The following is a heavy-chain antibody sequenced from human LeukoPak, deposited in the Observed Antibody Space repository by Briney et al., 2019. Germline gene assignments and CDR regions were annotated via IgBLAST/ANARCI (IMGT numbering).Heavy chain of an antibody. J-gene: IGHJ3*02. V-gene: IGHV4-34*01. Sequence: SETLSLTCGVYGASFSAYFWNWVRQPPGKGLEWIGEIYHSGSTNYKPSLKSRVTISVDKSKNQFSLKLSSVTAADTAVYYCAGAYCGGDCYSGRTFDIWGQGTMVTVSS. CDR2: IYHSGST. D-gene: IGHD2-21*02. CDR3: AGAYCGGDCYSGRTFDI. CDR1: GASFSAYF.